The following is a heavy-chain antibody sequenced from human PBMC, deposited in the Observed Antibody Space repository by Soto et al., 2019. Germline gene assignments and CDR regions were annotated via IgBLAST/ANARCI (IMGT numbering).Heavy chain of an antibody. V-gene: IGHV4-39*01. D-gene: IGHD3-10*01. CDR1: GGSISSSSYY. CDR3: ARGRPLLLWFGETHNWFDP. CDR2: IYYSGST. J-gene: IGHJ5*02. Sequence: PSETLSLTCTVSGGSISSSSYYWGWIRQPPGKGLEWIGSIYYSGSTYYNPSLKSRVTISVDTSKNQFSLKLSSVTAADTAVYYCARGRPLLLWFGETHNWFDPWGQGTLVTVSS.